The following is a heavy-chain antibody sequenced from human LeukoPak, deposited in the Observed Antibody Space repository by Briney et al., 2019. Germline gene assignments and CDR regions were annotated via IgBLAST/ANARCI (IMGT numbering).Heavy chain of an antibody. CDR3: ARHGRYLLFGSHAFDI. J-gene: IGHJ3*02. Sequence: PSETLSLTCTVSGGSTSSSSYSWGWIRQPPGKGLEWIGSIYYSGSTYYNPSLKSRVTISVDTSKNQFSLKLSSVTAADTAVYYCARHGRYLLFGSHAFDIWGQGTMVTVSS. V-gene: IGHV4-39*01. D-gene: IGHD3-16*01. CDR1: GGSTSSSSYS. CDR2: IYYSGST.